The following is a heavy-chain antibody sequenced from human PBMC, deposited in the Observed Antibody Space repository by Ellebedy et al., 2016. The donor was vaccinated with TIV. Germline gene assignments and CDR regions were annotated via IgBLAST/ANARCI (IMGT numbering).Heavy chain of an antibody. V-gene: IGHV4-59*01. CDR1: GGSISSYY. J-gene: IGHJ4*02. Sequence: GSLRLXCTVSGGSISSYYWSWIRQPPGKGLEWIGYIYYSGSTNYNPSLKSRVTISVDTSKNQFSLKLSSVTAADTAVYYCARDRPGDLVRFDYWGQGTLVTVSS. D-gene: IGHD6-6*01. CDR2: IYYSGST. CDR3: ARDRPGDLVRFDY.